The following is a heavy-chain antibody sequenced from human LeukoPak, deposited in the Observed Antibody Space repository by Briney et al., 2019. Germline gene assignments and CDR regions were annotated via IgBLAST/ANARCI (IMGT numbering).Heavy chain of an antibody. D-gene: IGHD5-12*01. CDR2: ISAYNGNT. V-gene: IGHV1-18*01. J-gene: IGHJ4*02. Sequence: GASVKVSCKASGYTFTSYGISWVRQAPGQGLEWMGWISAYNGNTNYAQKLQGRVTMTTDTSTSTAYMELRSLRSDDTAVYYCARDNVYSGYAADLFDYWGQGTQVTVSS. CDR1: GYTFTSYG. CDR3: ARDNVYSGYAADLFDY.